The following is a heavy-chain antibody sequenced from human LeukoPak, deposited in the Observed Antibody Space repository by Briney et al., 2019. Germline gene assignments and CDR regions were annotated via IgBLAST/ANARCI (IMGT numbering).Heavy chain of an antibody. CDR3: ARDRIDTGGYPNWFDP. V-gene: IGHV3-30-3*01. CDR2: ISSDGSNK. J-gene: IGHJ5*02. CDR1: GFTFSNHA. Sequence: GGSLRLSCAASGFTFSNHAMHWVRQAPGKGLEWVALISSDGSNKYYADSVKGRFTISRDNSKNTLYLQMNSLRAEDTAVYYCARDRIDTGGYPNWFDPWGQGTLVTVSS. D-gene: IGHD2-8*02.